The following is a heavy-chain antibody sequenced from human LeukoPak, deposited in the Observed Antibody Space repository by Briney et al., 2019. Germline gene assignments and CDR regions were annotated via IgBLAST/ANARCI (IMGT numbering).Heavy chain of an antibody. CDR1: GFSFTNYW. CDR2: IYPSDSDT. D-gene: IGHD6-6*01. Sequence: GESLKISCRGSGFSFTNYWIAWVRQMPRKGLEWMGIIYPSDSDTRYNPSFQGHVTLSVDKSFSTAYLQWSSLKASDTAMYYCARLNRQLVRSYYFDYWGQGTLVTVSS. V-gene: IGHV5-51*01. J-gene: IGHJ4*02. CDR3: ARLNRQLVRSYYFDY.